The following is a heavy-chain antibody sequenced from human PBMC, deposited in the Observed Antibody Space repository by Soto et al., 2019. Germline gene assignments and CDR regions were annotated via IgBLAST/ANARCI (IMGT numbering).Heavy chain of an antibody. CDR2: IIPILGIA. J-gene: IGHJ4*02. D-gene: IGHD2-2*02. CDR3: AIEYCSSTSCYRNY. Sequence: QVQLVQSGAEVKKPGSSVKVSCKASGGTFSSYTISWVRQAPGQGLEWMGRIIPILGIANYAQKFQGRVTITADKSTSTAYMELSNLRSEDTAVYYCAIEYCSSTSCYRNYWGQGTLVTVSS. CDR1: GGTFSSYT. V-gene: IGHV1-69*08.